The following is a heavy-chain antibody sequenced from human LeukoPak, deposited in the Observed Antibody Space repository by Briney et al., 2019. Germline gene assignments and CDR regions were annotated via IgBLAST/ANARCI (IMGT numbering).Heavy chain of an antibody. CDR2: IYHSGST. Sequence: SQTLSLTCIVSGDSISSGGYYWSWIWQPPGKGLEWIGYIYHSGSTYYNPSLKSRVTISVDRSKNEFSLNLNSVTAADTAVYYCARLCRVVVIREAYWYFDLWGRGTLVTVSS. V-gene: IGHV4-30-2*01. D-gene: IGHD3-22*01. CDR1: GDSISSGGYY. J-gene: IGHJ2*01. CDR3: ARLCRVVVIREAYWYFDL.